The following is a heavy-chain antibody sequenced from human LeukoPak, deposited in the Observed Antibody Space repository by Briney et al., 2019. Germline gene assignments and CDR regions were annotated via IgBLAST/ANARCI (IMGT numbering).Heavy chain of an antibody. V-gene: IGHV4-61*02. CDR3: AREGKNYGGFYMDV. Sequence: SETLSLTCAVSGGSISSGGYSWSWIRQPAGKGLEWIGRIYTSGNTHYNPSLMSRVTISIDTSKNHFSLRLTSVTAADTAVYYCAREGKNYGGFYMDVWGKGTTVAISS. CDR2: IYTSGNT. J-gene: IGHJ6*03. D-gene: IGHD4-23*01. CDR1: GGSISSGGYS.